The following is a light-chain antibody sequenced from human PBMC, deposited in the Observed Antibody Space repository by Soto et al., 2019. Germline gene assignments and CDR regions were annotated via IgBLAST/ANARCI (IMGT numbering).Light chain of an antibody. CDR3: CSYAGSSTYV. J-gene: IGLJ1*01. V-gene: IGLV2-23*01. CDR1: SSDVGNYNL. CDR2: EGS. Sequence: QSALTQPASVSGSPGQSITISCTGTSSDVGNYNLVSWYQQHPGKAPKLMIYEGSKRPSGVSNRFSGSKSGNTASLTISILQADDEADYYCCSYAGSSTYVFGTGTKVTVL.